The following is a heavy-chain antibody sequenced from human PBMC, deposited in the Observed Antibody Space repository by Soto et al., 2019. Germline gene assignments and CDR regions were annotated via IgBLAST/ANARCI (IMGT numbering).Heavy chain of an antibody. J-gene: IGHJ6*02. CDR1: GFIFSSYG. D-gene: IGHD3-3*01. V-gene: IGHV3-23*01. CDR2: MSAGAT. CDR3: ARDEYDFWSGYRTNPRYYYYYYGMDV. Sequence: EVQLLESGGGLVQPGGSLRLSCAASGFIFSSYGMSWVRQAPGKGLEWVSAMSAGATYHADSVKGRFTISRDNSKNTLYLEMNSLRAEDTALYYCARDEYDFWSGYRTNPRYYYYYYGMDVWGQGTTVTVSS.